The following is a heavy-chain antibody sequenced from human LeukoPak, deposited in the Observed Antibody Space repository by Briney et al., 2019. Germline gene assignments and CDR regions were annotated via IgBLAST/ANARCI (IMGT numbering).Heavy chain of an antibody. J-gene: IGHJ4*02. D-gene: IGHD1-20*01. CDR3: ARIKRGITGTIIKPFDY. Sequence: SETLSLTCAVYGGSFSGYYWSWIRQPPGKGLEWNGEINHSGSTDYNPSLKSRVTISVDTSKNQFSLKLSSVTAADTAVYYCARIKRGITGTIIKPFDYWGQGTLATVSS. V-gene: IGHV4-34*01. CDR2: INHSGST. CDR1: GGSFSGYY.